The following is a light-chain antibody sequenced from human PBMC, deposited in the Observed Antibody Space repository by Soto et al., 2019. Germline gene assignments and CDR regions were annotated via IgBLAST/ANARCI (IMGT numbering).Light chain of an antibody. CDR1: HDISIY. V-gene: IGKV1-27*01. CDR3: PKYDNAPWK. CDR2: AAS. J-gene: IGKJ1*01. Sequence: DIQMTQSPPSLSASVEDRVTITCRACHDISIYIAWSQQKPGKVPKLLLHAASILQSGVPSRFSRSGSGTDFTLTISSLPTAEVATYYCPKYDNAPWKFGQGTRVEIK.